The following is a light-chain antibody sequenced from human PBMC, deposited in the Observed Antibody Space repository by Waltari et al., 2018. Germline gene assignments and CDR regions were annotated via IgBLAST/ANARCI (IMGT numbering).Light chain of an antibody. CDR1: SSDVGGYNF. CDR2: EGS. J-gene: IGLJ1*01. CDR3: CSYAGSSTYV. Sequence: QSALTQPASVSGSPGQSITISCTGTSSDVGGYNFVSWYQQHPGKAPKLMIYEGSKRPPGVANRFPGSKSGNTASLTISGLQAEDEADYYCCSYAGSSTYVFGTGTKVTVL. V-gene: IGLV2-23*01.